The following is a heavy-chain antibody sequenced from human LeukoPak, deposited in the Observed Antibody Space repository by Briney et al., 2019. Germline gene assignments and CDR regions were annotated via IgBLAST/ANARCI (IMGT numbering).Heavy chain of an antibody. Sequence: GASVKVACKASGYTFTSYDINWVRQATGQGLEWMGWMNPNSGNTGYAQKFQGRVTMTRNTSISTAYMELSSLRSEDTAVYYCARDGGYSGYDGFDYWGQGTLVTVSS. J-gene: IGHJ4*02. CDR3: ARDGGYSGYDGFDY. CDR2: MNPNSGNT. D-gene: IGHD5-12*01. CDR1: GYTFTSYD. V-gene: IGHV1-8*01.